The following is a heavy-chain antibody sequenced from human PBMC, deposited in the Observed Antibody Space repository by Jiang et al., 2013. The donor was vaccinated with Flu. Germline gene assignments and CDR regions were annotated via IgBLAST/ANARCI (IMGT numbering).Heavy chain of an antibody. CDR1: GYTFTSYY. J-gene: IGHJ3*02. CDR2: XNPSGGST. V-gene: IGHV1-46*01. Sequence: SGYTFTSYYMHWVRQAPGQGLEWMGIXNPSGGSTSYAQKFQGRVTMTRDTSTSTVYMELSSLRSEDTAVYYCAREAAAVRGVIIDDAFDIWGQGTMVTVSS. D-gene: IGHD3-10*01. CDR3: AREAAAVRGVIIDDAFDI.